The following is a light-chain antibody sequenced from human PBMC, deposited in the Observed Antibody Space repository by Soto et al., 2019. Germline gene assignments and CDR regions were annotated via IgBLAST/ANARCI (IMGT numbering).Light chain of an antibody. CDR3: QQFNNWPHT. CDR1: QSVNQK. V-gene: IGKV3-15*01. CDR2: VAS. Sequence: VLTQSPATLSLSPGESATLSCRASQSVNQKLGWYQQKPGQAPRLLIYVASYRATGIPDRFSGSGSGTEYTLTISKLQAEDFAVYYCQQFNNWPHTFGQGTKVDIK. J-gene: IGKJ2*01.